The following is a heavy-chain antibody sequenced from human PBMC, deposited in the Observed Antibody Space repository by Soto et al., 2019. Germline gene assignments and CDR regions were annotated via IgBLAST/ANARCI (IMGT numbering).Heavy chain of an antibody. CDR2: IYPGDSDT. J-gene: IGHJ5*02. CDR1: GFSFTANW. CDR3: ARVVTMVMAGTPKGLDT. V-gene: IGHV5-51*01. Sequence: GDSLKISCKGSGFSFTANWIGWVRRLPGKGLEWMGMIYPGDSDTRYSPSLQGQVTISADKSISTTYLQWSSLKASDSAMYYCARVVTMVMAGTPKGLDTWSQGTLVTLSA. D-gene: IGHD3-10*01.